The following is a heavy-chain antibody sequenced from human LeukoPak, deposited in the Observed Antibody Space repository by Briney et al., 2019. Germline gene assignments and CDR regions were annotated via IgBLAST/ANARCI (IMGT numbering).Heavy chain of an antibody. J-gene: IGHJ4*02. Sequence: GSLRLSCAASGFTFSDYYMTWIRQTAEKGLERVAHISSSGNNMYHADSVKGRFTISRDNLKKSVYLQMNSLRAEDTAVYYCARDLSKLLSPLGFDYWGQGTLVTVSS. D-gene: IGHD2-21*02. CDR2: ISSSGNNM. V-gene: IGHV3-11*04. CDR1: GFTFSDYY. CDR3: ARDLSKLLSPLGFDY.